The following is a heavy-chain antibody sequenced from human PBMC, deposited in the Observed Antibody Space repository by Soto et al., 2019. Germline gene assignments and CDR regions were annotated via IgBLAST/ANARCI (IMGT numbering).Heavy chain of an antibody. CDR2: ISAYNGYT. V-gene: IGHV1-18*01. D-gene: IGHD6-19*01. J-gene: IGHJ4*02. Sequence: QIQLVQSGTEVKYPGASVKVSCKASNYTFTSYGLNWVRQAPGQGIEWIGWISAYNGYTNYEKKFQGRVTMTTDASTRTAYMELWSLGFDDTAVYYCARESSQWLACDFWGQGTLVSGSS. CDR1: NYTFTSYG. CDR3: ARESSQWLACDF.